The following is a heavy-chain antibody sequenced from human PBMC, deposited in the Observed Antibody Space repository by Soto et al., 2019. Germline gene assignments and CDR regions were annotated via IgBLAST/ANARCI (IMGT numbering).Heavy chain of an antibody. CDR3: ARARRFGTTTHYGMDV. CDR2: IKHDGSDE. J-gene: IGHJ6*02. Sequence: GGSLRLSCAASGFTFSSFSMSWVRQAPGKGLEWVANIKHDGSDEYYVDSVKGRFTISRDNAKNSLYLQMSSLRAEDTAVYNCARARRFGTTTHYGMDVWGQGTTVTVSS. D-gene: IGHD1-26*01. CDR1: GFTFSSFS. V-gene: IGHV3-7*01.